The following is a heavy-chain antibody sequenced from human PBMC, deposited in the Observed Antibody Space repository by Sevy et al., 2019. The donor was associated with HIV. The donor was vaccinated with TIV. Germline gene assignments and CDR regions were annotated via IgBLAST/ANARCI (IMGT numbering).Heavy chain of an antibody. D-gene: IGHD3-10*01. J-gene: IGHJ4*02. CDR2: ISYDGSNK. CDR3: AKDIEYFYGSGRGAADY. Sequence: GGSLRLSCAASGFTFSSYGMHWVRQAPGKGLEWVAVISYDGSNKYYVDSVKGRFTISRDNSKNTRYLQMNSLRAEDTAVYYCAKDIEYFYGSGRGAADYWGQGTLVTVSS. V-gene: IGHV3-30*18. CDR1: GFTFSSYG.